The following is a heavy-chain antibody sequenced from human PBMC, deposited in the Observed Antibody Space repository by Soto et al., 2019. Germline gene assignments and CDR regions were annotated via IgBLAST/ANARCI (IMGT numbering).Heavy chain of an antibody. Sequence: TSETLSLTCTVSGDSIRPYYWTWIRQPPGKGLEWIGYISYSGSVLYDSSLKSRLTISVDTSKNQFSLKLSSVTAADTAVYYCARHMGAVLEWFHTYMDVWGKGTTVTVSS. D-gene: IGHD3-3*01. V-gene: IGHV4-59*08. CDR3: ARHMGAVLEWFHTYMDV. J-gene: IGHJ6*03. CDR2: ISYSGSV. CDR1: GDSIRPYY.